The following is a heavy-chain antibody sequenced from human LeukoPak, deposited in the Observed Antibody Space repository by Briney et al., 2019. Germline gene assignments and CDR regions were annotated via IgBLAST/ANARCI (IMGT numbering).Heavy chain of an antibody. J-gene: IGHJ4*02. CDR2: FDPEDGET. D-gene: IGHD3-22*01. CDR1: GYTLTELS. Sequence: ASVTVSCKVSGYTLTELSMHWVRQAPGKGLEWMGGFDPEDGETIYAQKFQGRVTMTEDTSTDTAYMELSSLRSEDTAVYYCATKDSSGYYYHFDYWGQGTLVTVSS. V-gene: IGHV1-24*01. CDR3: ATKDSSGYYYHFDY.